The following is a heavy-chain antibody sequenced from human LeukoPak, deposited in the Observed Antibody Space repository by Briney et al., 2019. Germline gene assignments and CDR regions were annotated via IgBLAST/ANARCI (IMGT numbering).Heavy chain of an antibody. CDR1: GFTVSSNY. V-gene: IGHV3-66*01. J-gene: IGHJ6*02. CDR3: ANVGESYYYYGMDV. Sequence: GGSLRLSCAASGFTVSSNYMAWVRQAPGKGLEWVSLIYTGGSTNYADSVKGRFTISRDSSKNTLYLQMSSLRGEDTAVYYCANVGESYYYYGMDVWGQGTTVTVSS. D-gene: IGHD3-10*01. CDR2: IYTGGST.